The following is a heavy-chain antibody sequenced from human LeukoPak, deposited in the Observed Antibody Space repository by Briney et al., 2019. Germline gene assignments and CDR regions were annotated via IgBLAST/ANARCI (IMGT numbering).Heavy chain of an antibody. CDR3: ARGIFDYMDV. CDR2: FYTSENT. V-gene: IGHV4-4*07. Sequence: SVTLSLTCTVSGGSINSYSWNWIRQSAGRGLEWIGRFYTSENTNYNPSLKSRVTMSVDTTKNQFSLKLSSVTAADTAVYYCARGIFDYMDVWGKGTTVIVSS. CDR1: GGSINSYS. D-gene: IGHD3-3*01. J-gene: IGHJ6*03.